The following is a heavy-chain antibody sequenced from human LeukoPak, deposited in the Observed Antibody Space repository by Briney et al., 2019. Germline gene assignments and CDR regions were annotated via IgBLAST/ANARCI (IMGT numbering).Heavy chain of an antibody. CDR1: GYSISSGYY. CDR2: IYHSGST. J-gene: IGHJ3*02. V-gene: IGHV4-38-2*02. CDR3: ARSRDPRAVHAFDI. Sequence: SETLSLTCTVSGYSISSGYYWGWIRQPPGKGLEWIGSIYHSGSTYYNPSLKSRVTISVDTSKNQFSLKLSSVTAADTAVYYCARSRDPRAVHAFDIWGQGTMVTVSS. D-gene: IGHD6-19*01.